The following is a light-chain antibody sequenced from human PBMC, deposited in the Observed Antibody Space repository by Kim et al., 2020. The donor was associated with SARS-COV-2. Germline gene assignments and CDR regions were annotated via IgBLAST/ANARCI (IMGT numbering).Light chain of an antibody. Sequence: PGDRATLSCSASKNIDTYLAWDQQRPGQAPRLRVYDSSNGATGVPDRFSGSGSGTDFTLTISSLEPEDFSIYYCQQRNSLPPAVTFGGGTKVDIK. V-gene: IGKV3-11*01. CDR2: DSS. CDR3: QQRNSLPPAVT. J-gene: IGKJ4*01. CDR1: KNIDTY.